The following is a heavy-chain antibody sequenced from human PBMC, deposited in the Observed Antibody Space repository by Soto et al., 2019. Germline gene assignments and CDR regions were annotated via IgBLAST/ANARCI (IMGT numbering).Heavy chain of an antibody. D-gene: IGHD6-13*01. J-gene: IGHJ5*01. V-gene: IGHV4-39*01. CDR2: IFHSGST. CDR1: GDSISRSNYY. CDR3: ARHSGPYASSSFDS. Sequence: QLQLQESGPGLVKPSETLSLTCTVSGDSISRSNYYWGWIRQPPGKGLEWIGSIFHSGSTSYNPSLKSRVTITVDTSKNQFSLKLGSVTAADTAVYYCARHSGPYASSSFDSWGQGTLVTVPS.